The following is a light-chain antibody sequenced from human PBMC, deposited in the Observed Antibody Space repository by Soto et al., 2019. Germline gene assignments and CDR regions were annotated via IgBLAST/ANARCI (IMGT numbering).Light chain of an antibody. J-gene: IGKJ2*01. CDR2: EES. V-gene: IGKV1-5*03. Sequence: DIQMTQSPSTLSASVGDRVTITCRASQSISSWLAWYQQKPGKAPKLLIYEESSLASGVPSRFSGSGSGTEFTLTISSLQPDDFATYYCQHYDSYPYIFGQGTKLEIK. CDR3: QHYDSYPYI. CDR1: QSISSW.